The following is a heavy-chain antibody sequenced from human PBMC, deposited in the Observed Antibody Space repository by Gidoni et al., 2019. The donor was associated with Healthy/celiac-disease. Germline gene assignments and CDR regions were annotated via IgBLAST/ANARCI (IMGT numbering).Heavy chain of an antibody. V-gene: IGHV1-58*01. CDR2: IVVGSGNT. J-gene: IGHJ4*02. CDR1: GFTFTSSA. Sequence: QLQLVQSGPEVKKPGTSVKVHCKASGFTFTSSAVQWVRQARGQRLEWIGWIVVGSGNTNYAQKFQERVTITRDMSTSTAYMELSSLRSEDTAVYYCAATVPPQSRGWPIDYWGQGTLVTVSS. D-gene: IGHD3-10*01. CDR3: AATVPPQSRGWPIDY.